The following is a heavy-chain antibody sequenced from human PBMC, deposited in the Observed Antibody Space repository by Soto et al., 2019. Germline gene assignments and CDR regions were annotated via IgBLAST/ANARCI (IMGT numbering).Heavy chain of an antibody. CDR1: GFSLSTSGVG. CDR3: AHSRRLSGYEYYYYYYGMDV. V-gene: IGHV2-5*02. CDR2: IYWDDDK. D-gene: IGHD5-12*01. Sequence: QITLKESGPPLVKPTQTLTLTCTFSGFSLSTSGVGVGWIRQPPGKALEWLALIYWDDDKRYSPSLKSRLTITKDTPKNQVVLTMTNMDPVDTATYYCAHSRRLSGYEYYYYYYGMDVWGQGTTVTVSS. J-gene: IGHJ6*02.